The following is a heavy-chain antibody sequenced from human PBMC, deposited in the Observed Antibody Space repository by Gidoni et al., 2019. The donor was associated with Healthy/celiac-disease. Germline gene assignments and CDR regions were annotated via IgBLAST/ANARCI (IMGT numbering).Heavy chain of an antibody. CDR1: GFTFDDYA. J-gene: IGHJ4*02. CDR3: SNDAWWGYSCGYADY. CDR2: IILNSGSI. V-gene: IGHV3-9*01. D-gene: IGHD5-18*01. Sequence: EVQLVESGGGLVQPGRSLRLSGAASGFTFDDYAMHWVRHAPGKGLGWVSGIILNSGSIGSADSVKGQFPISRDNAKNSLSLQMHMLRSRDTALYYCSNDAWWGYSCGYADYWGQGTLVTVSS.